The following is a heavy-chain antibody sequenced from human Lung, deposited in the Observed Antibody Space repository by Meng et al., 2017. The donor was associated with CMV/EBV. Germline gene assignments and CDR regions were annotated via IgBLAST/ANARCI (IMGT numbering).Heavy chain of an antibody. J-gene: IGHJ4*02. V-gene: IGHV1-3*01. Sequence: QVPSGAMGAYVQLPWALCQVSCKASGYTLTRYAMHWFPQAPGQSFEWMGWINAGNGNTKYSQRFQGRVPITRDTSASTAYMELSSLRSEDTTVYYCARAGYDSSGYYPQPFDYWGQGTLVTVSS. CDR2: INAGNGNT. D-gene: IGHD3-22*01. CDR1: GYTLTRYA. CDR3: ARAGYDSSGYYPQPFDY.